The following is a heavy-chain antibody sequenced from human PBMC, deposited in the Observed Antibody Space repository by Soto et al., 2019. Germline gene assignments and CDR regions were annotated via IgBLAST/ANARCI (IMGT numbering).Heavy chain of an antibody. CDR1: GGSISSSSYY. V-gene: IGHV4-39*01. J-gene: IGHJ4*02. Sequence: PSETLSLTCTVSGGSISSSSYYWGWIRQPPGKGLEWIGSIYYSGSTYYNPSLKSRVTISVDTSKNQFSLKLNSVTAADTAVYYCARLVAGRWLQFAFVYFDYWGQGTLVTVSS. D-gene: IGHD5-12*01. CDR3: ARLVAGRWLQFAFVYFDY. CDR2: IYYSGST.